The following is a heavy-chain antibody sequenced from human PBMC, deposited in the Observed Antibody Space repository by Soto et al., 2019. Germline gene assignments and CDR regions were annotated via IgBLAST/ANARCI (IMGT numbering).Heavy chain of an antibody. D-gene: IGHD2-2*03. V-gene: IGHV3-23*01. Sequence: GGSLRLSCAASGFTFSSYAMSWVRQAPGKGLEWVSAISGSGGSTYYADSVKGRFTISRDNSKNTLYLQMNSLRAEDTAVYYCATLPKWIWYYYYGMDVWVQGTTVTVSS. CDR2: ISGSGGST. J-gene: IGHJ6*02. CDR1: GFTFSSYA. CDR3: ATLPKWIWYYYYGMDV.